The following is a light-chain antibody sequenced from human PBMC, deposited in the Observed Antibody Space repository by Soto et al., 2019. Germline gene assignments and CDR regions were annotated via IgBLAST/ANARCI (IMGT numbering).Light chain of an antibody. CDR1: QSVGRD. Sequence: EIVLTQSPASLSLSPGEKATLSCRASQSVGRDLAWYQQKPGQAPRLLIYDASNRATGIPARFSGSGSGTDFTPTISSLEPEDFAFYYCQQRFNWWTFGQGTKV. V-gene: IGKV3-11*01. CDR2: DAS. J-gene: IGKJ1*01. CDR3: QQRFNWWT.